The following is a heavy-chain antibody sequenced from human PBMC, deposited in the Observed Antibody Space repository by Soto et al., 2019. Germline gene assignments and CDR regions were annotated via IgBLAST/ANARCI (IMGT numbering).Heavy chain of an antibody. D-gene: IGHD2-8*01. CDR1: GFTFNTYW. V-gene: IGHV3-7*03. CDR2: IKQDGSEE. CDR3: ARGRLYLTY. J-gene: IGHJ4*02. Sequence: GGSLRLSCSASGFTFNTYWMTWVRQAPGKGLEWVANIKQDGSEEYYVDSVKGRFTISRDNAKNSLYLQMKSLRVEDTAEYYCARGRLYLTYWGQGTPVTVSS.